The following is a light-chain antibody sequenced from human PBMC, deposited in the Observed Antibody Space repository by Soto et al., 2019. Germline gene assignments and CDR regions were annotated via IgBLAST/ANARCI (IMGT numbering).Light chain of an antibody. CDR1: VSDVGGYYY. V-gene: IGLV2-14*01. CDR3: SSYVSSSIVV. Sequence: QAVVTQPASVSGSPGQSITISCTGTVSDVGGYYYVSWYQHQPGKAPQLIIYGVTIRPSGVSSRFSGSKSGNTASLTISGLQAEDEADYYCSSYVSSSIVVFGGGTKLTVL. J-gene: IGLJ3*02. CDR2: GVT.